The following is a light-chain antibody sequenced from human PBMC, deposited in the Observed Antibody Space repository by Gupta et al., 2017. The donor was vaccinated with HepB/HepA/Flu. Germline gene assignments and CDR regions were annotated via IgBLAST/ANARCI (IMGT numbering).Light chain of an antibody. V-gene: IGKV3-11*01. J-gene: IGKJ4*01. Sequence: EIVLTQSPATLSSSTGERATLSCRTSQSVEIYVVWYQQKPGQAPRPVMYDASKRATGIPARFSGSGSGTDFTLTISSLEAEDFAVYYCQQRNHLPLTFGAGTKVEI. CDR3: QQRNHLPLT. CDR2: DAS. CDR1: QSVEIY.